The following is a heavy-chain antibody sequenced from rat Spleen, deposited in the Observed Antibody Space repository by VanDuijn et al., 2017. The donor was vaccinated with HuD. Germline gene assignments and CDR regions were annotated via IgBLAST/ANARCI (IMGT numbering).Heavy chain of an antibody. CDR1: GFSLTGNN. J-gene: IGHJ2*01. D-gene: IGHD3-8*01. CDR3: AREDPPDY. CDR2: IWGDGST. Sequence: QVQLKESGPGLVQPSQTLSLTCTVSGFSLTGNNVYWVRQPPGKGLEWMGVIWGDGSTAYNSALKSRLSISRDTSKSQVFLKMNSLQTEDTATYYCAREDPPDYWGQGVMVTVSS. V-gene: IGHV2-30*01.